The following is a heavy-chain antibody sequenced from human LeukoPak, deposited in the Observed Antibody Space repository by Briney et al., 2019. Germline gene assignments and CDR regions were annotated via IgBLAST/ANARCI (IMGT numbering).Heavy chain of an antibody. V-gene: IGHV3-21*01. CDR2: ISSSSSYI. CDR1: GFTFSSYS. CDR3: ATSSIAAAGTQKDVDY. Sequence: PGGSLRLSCAASGFTFSSYSMNWVRQAPGKGLEWVSSISSSSSYIYYADSVKGRFTISRDNAKNSLYLQMNSLRAEDTAVYYCATSSIAAAGTQKDVDYWGQGTLVTVSS. D-gene: IGHD6-13*01. J-gene: IGHJ4*02.